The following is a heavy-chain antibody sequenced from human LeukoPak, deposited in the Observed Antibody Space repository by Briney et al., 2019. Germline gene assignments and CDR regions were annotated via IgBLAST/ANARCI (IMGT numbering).Heavy chain of an antibody. V-gene: IGHV3-23*01. CDR3: AKDQRSIAVAGYFDY. CDR2: ISYSGGST. D-gene: IGHD6-19*01. J-gene: IGHJ4*02. Sequence: PGGSLRLSCAASEFTFSSYAMSWVRQAPGKGLEWVSAISYSGGSTYYADSVKGRFTISRDNSKNSLYLQMNSLRAEDTAVYYCAKDQRSIAVAGYFDYWGQGTLVTVSS. CDR1: EFTFSSYA.